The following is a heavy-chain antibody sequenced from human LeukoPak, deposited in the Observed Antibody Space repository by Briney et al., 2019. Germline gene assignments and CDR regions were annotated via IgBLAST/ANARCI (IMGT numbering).Heavy chain of an antibody. CDR1: GGTFSSYA. CDR3: ARSDSSGRYYFDY. CDR2: IIPIFGTA. Sequence: ASVXXSCKASGGTFSSYAMSWVRQAPGQGLEWMGRIIPIFGTANYAQKLQGRVTITKDESTRTAYMEVSSLRSEDTAVYYCARSDSSGRYYFDYWGQGTLVTVSS. J-gene: IGHJ4*02. D-gene: IGHD3-22*01. V-gene: IGHV1-69*05.